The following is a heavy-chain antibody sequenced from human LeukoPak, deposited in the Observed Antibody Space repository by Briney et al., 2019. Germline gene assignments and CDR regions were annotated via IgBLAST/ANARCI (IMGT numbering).Heavy chain of an antibody. CDR2: TYYRSKWHN. CDR3: ARVCLAAAGP. D-gene: IGHD6-13*01. V-gene: IGHV6-1*01. Sequence: SQTLSLTCAISGDSVSNKNTAWNWIRQSPSRGLEWLGRTYYRSKWHNTYAASVKSRITINPDTSKNQFSLQLNSVTPEDTAVYYCARVCLAAAGPWGQGTLVTVSS. CDR1: GDSVSNKNTA. J-gene: IGHJ5*02.